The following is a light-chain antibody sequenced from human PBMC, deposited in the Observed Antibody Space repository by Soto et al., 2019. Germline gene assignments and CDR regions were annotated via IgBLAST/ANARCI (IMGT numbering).Light chain of an antibody. J-gene: IGKJ1*01. CDR2: GAS. Sequence: AIQMTQSPPSLSASVGDRVTLTCRASQGITNNLAWYQQKPGKAPNLLIYGASTLQSGVPSRFSGSGSGTDFTLTISSLQPEDFGSYYCLQYYNYPRTFGQGTKVDIK. V-gene: IGKV1-6*01. CDR3: LQYYNYPRT. CDR1: QGITNN.